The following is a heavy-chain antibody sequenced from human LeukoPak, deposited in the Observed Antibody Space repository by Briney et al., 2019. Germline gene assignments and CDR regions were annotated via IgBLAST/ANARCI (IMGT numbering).Heavy chain of an antibody. CDR2: IYFSGST. V-gene: IGHV4-30-4*01. CDR3: ARYYDILTGYFDF. D-gene: IGHD3-9*01. CDR1: GGSISSDDYF. Sequence: SQTLSLTCTVSGGSISSDDYFWSWIRQPPGKGLEWIVYIYFSGSTYYNPSLKSRVTISVDTSKNQFSLKLSSVTAADTAVYYCARYYDILTGYFDFWGQGTLVTVSS. J-gene: IGHJ4*02.